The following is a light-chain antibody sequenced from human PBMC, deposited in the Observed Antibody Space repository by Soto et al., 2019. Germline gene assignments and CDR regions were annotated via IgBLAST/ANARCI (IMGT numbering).Light chain of an antibody. V-gene: IGKV3-11*01. Sequence: EIVLTQSPATLSSSPGERATLSCRASQTASNKLAWYQHKPGQAPRLLIYDTSNRATGIPARFSGSGSGTDFTLTISSLEPEDFAVYYCHQRKSWPRTFGQGTKVDIK. CDR3: HQRKSWPRT. CDR1: QTASNK. J-gene: IGKJ1*01. CDR2: DTS.